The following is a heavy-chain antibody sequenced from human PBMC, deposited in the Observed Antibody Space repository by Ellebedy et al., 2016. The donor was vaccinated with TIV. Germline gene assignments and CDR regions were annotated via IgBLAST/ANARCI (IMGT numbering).Heavy chain of an antibody. D-gene: IGHD2-15*01. CDR3: ARETRGYAGIFDY. CDR1: AFTFNDYA. J-gene: IGHJ4*02. Sequence: GGSLRLSXEASAFTFNDYAMHWVRQAPGKGLEWVAFVSYDGSKTYYADSVKGRFTIPRDNSKDTLDLQMNSLRAEDTALYYCARETRGYAGIFDYWGQGTLVTASS. CDR2: VSYDGSKT. V-gene: IGHV3-30-3*01.